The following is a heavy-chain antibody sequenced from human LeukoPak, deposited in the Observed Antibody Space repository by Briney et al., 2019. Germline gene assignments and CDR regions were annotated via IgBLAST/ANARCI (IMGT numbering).Heavy chain of an antibody. V-gene: IGHV4-34*01. CDR3: ARRLIIRGRFND. J-gene: IGHJ4*02. Sequence: NASETLSLTCGVYGGSFTDCFWSWVRQPPGKRLEWIGEINHVGSNNYNPSLKSRVTLSVDKSTNQVSLNLTSVTVADTAVYYCARRLIIRGRFNDWGQGTLVTVSS. D-gene: IGHD3-10*01. CDR1: GGSFTDCF. CDR2: INHVGSN.